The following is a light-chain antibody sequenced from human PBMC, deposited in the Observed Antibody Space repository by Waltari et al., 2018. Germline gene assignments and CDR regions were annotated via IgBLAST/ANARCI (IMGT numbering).Light chain of an antibody. V-gene: IGLV2-8*01. Sequence: QSALTQPPSASGSPGQPVTISCTGTSSDIGDYNFISWYQQHPGKAPNLIIYEVSKRPSGVPDRFSGSKLGYTASLTVSGLQAEDEAEYYCSSYGGRNNLIFGGGTKLTVL. J-gene: IGLJ2*01. CDR3: SSYGGRNNLI. CDR1: SSDIGDYNF. CDR2: EVS.